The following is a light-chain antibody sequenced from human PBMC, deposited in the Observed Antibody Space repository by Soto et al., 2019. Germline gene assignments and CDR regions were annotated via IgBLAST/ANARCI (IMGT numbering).Light chain of an antibody. V-gene: IGKV3-11*01. CDR3: QVRTNWSIA. CDR2: DAS. Sequence: EFVLTQSPATLSLSPGERATLSCRASQSVSSYLAWYQQKPGQAPRLLIYDASNRATGIPARFSGTGSGTDFTLTINNLEPEDFAVYYCQVRTNWSIAFGRGTRLETK. CDR1: QSVSSY. J-gene: IGKJ5*01.